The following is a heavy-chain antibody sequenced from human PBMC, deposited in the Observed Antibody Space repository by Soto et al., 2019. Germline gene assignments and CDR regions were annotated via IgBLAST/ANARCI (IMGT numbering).Heavy chain of an antibody. CDR1: GDSVTSGNYY. D-gene: IGHD5-18*01. CDR2: IYYSGST. V-gene: IGHV4-61*01. CDR3: ARGNWMQLATRYGMDV. J-gene: IGHJ6*02. Sequence: ASETLSLTCTVSGDSVTSGNYYWSWIRQPPGKGLEWIGHIYYSGSTNYSPSLKSRVTISVDTPKNQFSLKLTSVTAADTAVYYCARGNWMQLATRYGMDVWGQGTTVTVSS.